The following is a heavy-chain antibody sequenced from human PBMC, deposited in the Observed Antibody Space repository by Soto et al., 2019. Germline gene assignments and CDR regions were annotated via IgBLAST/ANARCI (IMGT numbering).Heavy chain of an antibody. J-gene: IGHJ4*02. CDR1: GGSISSSSYY. D-gene: IGHD6-19*01. Sequence: SETLSLTCTVSGGSISSSSYYWGWIRQPPGKGLEWIGYIYYSGSTYYNPSLKSRVTISVDASKNQFSLKLSSVTAADTAVYYCASNRAVAGDFDYWGQGTLVTVSS. CDR2: IYYSGST. CDR3: ASNRAVAGDFDY. V-gene: IGHV4-31*03.